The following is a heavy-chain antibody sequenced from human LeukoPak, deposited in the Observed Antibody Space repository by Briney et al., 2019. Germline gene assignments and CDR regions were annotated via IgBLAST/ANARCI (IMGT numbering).Heavy chain of an antibody. D-gene: IGHD3-3*01. CDR1: GYTFTGCY. CDR3: AIFGVLEWLSPVDY. J-gene: IGHJ4*02. Sequence: ASVKVSCKASGYTFTGCYMHWVRQAPGQGLEWMGRINPNSGGTNYAQKFQGRVTMTRDTSISTAYMELSRLRSDDTAVYYCAIFGVLEWLSPVDYWGQGTLVTVSS. V-gene: IGHV1-2*06. CDR2: INPNSGGT.